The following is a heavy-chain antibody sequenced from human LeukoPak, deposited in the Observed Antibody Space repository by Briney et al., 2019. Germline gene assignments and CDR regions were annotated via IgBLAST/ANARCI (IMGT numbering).Heavy chain of an antibody. V-gene: IGHV3-21*01. D-gene: IGHD6-25*01. Sequence: KPGRSLRLSCAASGFTFSTYSMNWVRQAPGKGLEWVSSISSGSTYTYYADSLKGRFTISRDNAKNSLYLQMNSLRAEDTAVYYCARDLRAGSGYYTTTANYFDYWGQGTLVTVSS. J-gene: IGHJ4*02. CDR3: ARDLRAGSGYYTTTANYFDY. CDR1: GFTFSTYS. CDR2: ISSGSTYT.